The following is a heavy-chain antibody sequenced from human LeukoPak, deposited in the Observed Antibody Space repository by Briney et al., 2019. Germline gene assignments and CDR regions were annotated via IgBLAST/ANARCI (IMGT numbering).Heavy chain of an antibody. CDR2: TYTSGSI. CDR1: GGSMSSYY. Sequence: SETLSLTCTVSGGSMSSYYWSWIRQPAGRGLEWIGRTYTSGSINYNPSLKSRVTMSVDTSKNQFSLKLSSVTAADTAVYYCVRGGYYYGPSDWGQGTLVTVSS. J-gene: IGHJ4*02. V-gene: IGHV4-4*07. CDR3: VRGGYYYGPSD. D-gene: IGHD3-10*01.